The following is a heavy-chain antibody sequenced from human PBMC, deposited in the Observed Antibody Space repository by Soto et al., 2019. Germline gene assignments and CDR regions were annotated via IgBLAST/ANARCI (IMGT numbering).Heavy chain of an antibody. D-gene: IGHD6-19*01. J-gene: IGHJ6*02. V-gene: IGHV1-2*02. Sequence: ASVKVSCKASGYTFTGFYMHWVRQAPGQGLEWMGWINPNSGGTNYAQKFQGRVTMTRDTSTSTAYMELSRLRSDDTAVYYCARGVGSSGWYPPTLYYYYGMDVWGQGTTATVSS. CDR2: INPNSGGT. CDR1: GYTFTGFY. CDR3: ARGVGSSGWYPPTLYYYYGMDV.